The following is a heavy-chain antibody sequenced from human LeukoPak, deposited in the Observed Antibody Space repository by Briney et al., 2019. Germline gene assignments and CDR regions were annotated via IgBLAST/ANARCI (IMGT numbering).Heavy chain of an antibody. J-gene: IGHJ6*02. D-gene: IGHD5-18*01. CDR3: ARDTPINGYSYGYYYYGMDV. CDR1: GYTFTGYY. Sequence: ASVKVSCKASGYTFTGYYMHWVRQAPGQRLEWMGWINPNSGGTNYAQKFQSRVTMSRDTSISTAYMELSRLRSDDTAVYYCARDTPINGYSYGYYYYGMDVWGQGTTVTVSS. CDR2: INPNSGGT. V-gene: IGHV1-2*02.